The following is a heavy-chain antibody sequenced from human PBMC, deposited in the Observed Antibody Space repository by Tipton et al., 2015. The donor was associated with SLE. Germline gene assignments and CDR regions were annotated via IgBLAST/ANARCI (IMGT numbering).Heavy chain of an antibody. CDR1: GYSISSGYY. Sequence: TLSLTCAVSGYSISSGYYWGWIRQPPGKGLEWIGSIYYSGSTYYNPSLKSRVTISVDTSKNQFSLKLSSVTAADTAVYYCARQYYDFWSGYWHDAFDIWGQGTMVTVSS. CDR3: ARQYYDFWSGYWHDAFDI. D-gene: IGHD3-3*01. CDR2: IYYSGST. J-gene: IGHJ3*02. V-gene: IGHV4-38-2*01.